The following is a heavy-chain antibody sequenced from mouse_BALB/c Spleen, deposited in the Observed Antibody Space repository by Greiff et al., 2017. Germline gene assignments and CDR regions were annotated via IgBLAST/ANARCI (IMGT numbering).Heavy chain of an antibody. J-gene: IGHJ3*01. Sequence: VQLKESGAELVKPGASVKLSCTASGFNIKDTYMHWVKQRPEQGLEWIGRIDPANGNTKYDPKFQGKATITADTSSNTAYLQLSSLTSEDTAVYYCARCPAYYGNYAWFAYWGQGTLVTVSA. CDR3: ARCPAYYGNYAWFAY. V-gene: IGHV14-3*02. CDR2: IDPANGNT. CDR1: GFNIKDTY. D-gene: IGHD2-10*01.